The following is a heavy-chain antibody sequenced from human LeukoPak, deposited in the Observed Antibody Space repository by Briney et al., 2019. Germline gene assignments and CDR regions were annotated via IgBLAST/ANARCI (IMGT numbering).Heavy chain of an antibody. V-gene: IGHV4-39*07. CDR3: AREQRYCSSTSCYRRRSYYMDV. CDR2: IYYSGST. D-gene: IGHD2-2*01. J-gene: IGHJ6*03. Sequence: PSETLSLTCTVSGGSISSSSYYWGWIRQPPGKGLEWIGSIYYSGSTYYNPSLKSRVTISVDTSKNQFSLKLSSVTAADTAVYYCAREQRYCSSTSCYRRRSYYMDVWGKGTTVTISS. CDR1: GGSISSSSYY.